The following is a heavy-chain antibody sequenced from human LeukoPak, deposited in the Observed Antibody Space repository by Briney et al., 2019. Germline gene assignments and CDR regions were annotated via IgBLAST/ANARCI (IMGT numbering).Heavy chain of an antibody. D-gene: IGHD6-6*01. V-gene: IGHV4-39*01. CDR1: GDSISSSAYY. CDR2: IYYSGST. Sequence: SETLSLTCTVSGDSISSSAYYWGWIRQPPGKGLEWIGNIYYSGSTYYNPSLKSRVTISADTSKNRFSLKLGSVTAADTAVYYCARLEYSWIGIDYWGQGTLVTVSS. CDR3: ARLEYSWIGIDY. J-gene: IGHJ4*02.